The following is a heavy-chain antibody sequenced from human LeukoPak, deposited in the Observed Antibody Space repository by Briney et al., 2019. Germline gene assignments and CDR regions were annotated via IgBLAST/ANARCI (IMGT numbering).Heavy chain of an antibody. Sequence: GGSLRLSCAASGFTFSSYAMSWVRQAPGKGLEWVSAISDGADSTYYADSVRGRFTISRDNFMNTLYLQMNSLRVDDTAVYYCAKRVSYSNSAAYFDCWGQGTLVTVSS. CDR3: AKRVSYSNSAAYFDC. J-gene: IGHJ4*02. V-gene: IGHV3-23*01. CDR2: ISDGADST. CDR1: GFTFSSYA. D-gene: IGHD6-6*01.